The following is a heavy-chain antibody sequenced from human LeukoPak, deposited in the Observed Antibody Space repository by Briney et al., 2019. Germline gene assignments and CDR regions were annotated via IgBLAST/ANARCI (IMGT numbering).Heavy chain of an antibody. Sequence: GGSLRLSCAASGFTFSSNAMRWVRPAPGKGLEWVSAISGSGGSTYHADSVRGRFTISRDNSKNTLYLQMNSLRAEDTAVYYCAKPRGYCSSTSCYANYYYYYGMDVWGKGTTVTVSS. V-gene: IGHV3-23*01. J-gene: IGHJ6*04. D-gene: IGHD2-2*01. CDR3: AKPRGYCSSTSCYANYYYYYGMDV. CDR2: ISGSGGST. CDR1: GFTFSSNA.